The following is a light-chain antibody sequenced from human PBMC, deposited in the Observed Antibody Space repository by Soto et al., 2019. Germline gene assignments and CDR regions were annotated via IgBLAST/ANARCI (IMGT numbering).Light chain of an antibody. Sequence: IVLTQSPATLSLSPGERATLSCRASQSISSHLAWYQQKPGQAPRLLIYDASNRAPGIPPRFSGSGSGTDFTLTISSLEPEDFAVYYCQQRSNWPLTFGGGTKVEIK. CDR1: QSISSH. CDR3: QQRSNWPLT. V-gene: IGKV3-11*01. J-gene: IGKJ4*01. CDR2: DAS.